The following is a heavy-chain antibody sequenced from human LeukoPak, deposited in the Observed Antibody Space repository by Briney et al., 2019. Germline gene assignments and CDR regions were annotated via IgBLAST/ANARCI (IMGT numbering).Heavy chain of an antibody. CDR1: VLTYNSYL. CDR3: AKGGSSALGDAFDI. V-gene: IGHV3-33*06. Sequence: GGPLRLPCAASVLTYNSYLMHWVRHAPGKGLEGVADIWYDDGKRYYVDSVKGRFTISRDNSKNTLDLQMNSLRAEDAAVYYCAKGGSSALGDAFDIWGQGTMVTVSS. D-gene: IGHD3-16*01. J-gene: IGHJ3*02. CDR2: IWYDDGKR.